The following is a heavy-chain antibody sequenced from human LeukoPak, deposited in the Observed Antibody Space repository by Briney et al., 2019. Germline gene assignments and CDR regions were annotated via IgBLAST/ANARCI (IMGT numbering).Heavy chain of an antibody. D-gene: IGHD3-22*01. CDR3: AKDRRDSDSSGYPDY. Sequence: GRSLRLSCADSGFTFSSYGMHWVRQAPGKGLEWVAVISYDGSNKYYADSVKGRFTISRDNSKNTLYLQMNSLRAEDTAVYYCAKDRRDSDSSGYPDYWGKGTLVTVSS. CDR1: GFTFSSYG. J-gene: IGHJ4*02. CDR2: ISYDGSNK. V-gene: IGHV3-30*18.